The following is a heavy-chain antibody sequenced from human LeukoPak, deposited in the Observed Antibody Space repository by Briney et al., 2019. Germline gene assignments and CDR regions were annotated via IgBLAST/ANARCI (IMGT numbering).Heavy chain of an antibody. D-gene: IGHD3-9*01. Sequence: GGSLRLSCAASGFTFSSYAMSWVRQAPGKGLEWVSAISGSGGSTYYADSVKGRFTISRDNSKNTLYLQMNSLRAEDTAVYYCAKLYRIDYDILTGYYDYWGQGTLVTVSS. CDR1: GFTFSSYA. V-gene: IGHV3-23*01. CDR2: ISGSGGST. J-gene: IGHJ4*02. CDR3: AKLYRIDYDILTGYYDY.